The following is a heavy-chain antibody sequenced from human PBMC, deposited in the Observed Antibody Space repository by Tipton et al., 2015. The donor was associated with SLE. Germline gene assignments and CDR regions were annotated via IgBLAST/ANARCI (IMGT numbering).Heavy chain of an antibody. V-gene: IGHV4-34*01. Sequence: TLSLTCAVYGGSFCGYHSTWIRQPPGQGLAWIGEITDTGSPNYNPALTSRVTISLDTSKSQFSLILNSLTAADTAVYYCARGPFQRWPPGAYWGQGTLVTVSS. CDR1: GGSFCGYH. CDR3: ARGPFQRWPPGAY. D-gene: IGHD6-19*01. CDR2: ITDTGSP. J-gene: IGHJ4*02.